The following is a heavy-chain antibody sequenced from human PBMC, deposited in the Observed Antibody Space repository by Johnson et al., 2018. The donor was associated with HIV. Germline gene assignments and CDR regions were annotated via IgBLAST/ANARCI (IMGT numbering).Heavy chain of an antibody. V-gene: IGHV3-7*01. Sequence: EQLVESGGGLVQPGGSLRLSCAASGFTFSSYWMTWVRQAPGKGLEWVASIKQGGSEKYYVDSVRGRFTISRDNAKNSLYLQMNSLRAEDTAVYYCARDLFYSSSSTDAFDIWGPGTMVTVSS. CDR1: GFTFSSYW. CDR2: IKQGGSEK. D-gene: IGHD6-13*01. J-gene: IGHJ3*02. CDR3: ARDLFYSSSSTDAFDI.